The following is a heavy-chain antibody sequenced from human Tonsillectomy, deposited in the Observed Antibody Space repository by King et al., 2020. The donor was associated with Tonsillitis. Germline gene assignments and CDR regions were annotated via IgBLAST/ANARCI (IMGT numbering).Heavy chain of an antibody. Sequence: QLQESGPGLEKPSQTLSLTCTVSGHSISSGGYYWNWIRQHPGKGLEWIWYIHYIGSTYYNPSLRSRVAMSVDTSKNQSSLQLSSVTAADTAVYYCARGGKYEWSYWWFDPWGQGTLVTVSS. V-gene: IGHV4-31*03. CDR1: GHSISSGGYY. CDR2: IHYIGST. D-gene: IGHD1-26*01. J-gene: IGHJ5*02. CDR3: ARGGKYEWSYWWFDP.